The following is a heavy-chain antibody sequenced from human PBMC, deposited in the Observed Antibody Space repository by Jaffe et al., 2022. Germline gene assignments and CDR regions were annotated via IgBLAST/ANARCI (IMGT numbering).Heavy chain of an antibody. D-gene: IGHD6-19*01. CDR3: AKENYEPYSSGWYGKTYYFDY. Sequence: EVQLVESGGGLVQPGRSLRLSCAASGFTFDDYAMHWVRQAPGKGLEWVSGISWNSGSIGYADSVKGRFTISRDNAKNSLYLQMNSLRAEDTALYYCAKENYEPYSSGWYGKTYYFDYWGQGTLVTVSS. CDR2: ISWNSGSI. J-gene: IGHJ4*02. CDR1: GFTFDDYA. V-gene: IGHV3-9*01.